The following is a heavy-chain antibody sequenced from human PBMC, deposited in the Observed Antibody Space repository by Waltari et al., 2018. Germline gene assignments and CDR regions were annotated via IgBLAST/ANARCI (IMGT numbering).Heavy chain of an antibody. V-gene: IGHV2-5*01. Sequence: QITLKESGPTLVKPTQTLTLTCTFSGFSLSTSGVGVGWIRQPPGKALEWLALIYWNDDKRYSPSLKSRLTITKDTSKNQVVLTMTNMDPVDTATYYCAHTDYDYIWGSHPGYFDYWGQGTLVTVSS. CDR1: GFSLSTSGVG. J-gene: IGHJ4*02. CDR3: AHTDYDYIWGSHPGYFDY. D-gene: IGHD3-16*01. CDR2: IYWNDDK.